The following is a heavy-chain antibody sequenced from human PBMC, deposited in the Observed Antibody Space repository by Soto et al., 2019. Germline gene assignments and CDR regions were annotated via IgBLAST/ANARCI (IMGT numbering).Heavy chain of an antibody. CDR3: ARDHGELLKLADY. CDR2: ISYDGSNK. Sequence: PGGSLRLSCAASGFTFSSYAMHWVRQAPGRGLEWVAVISYDGSNKYYADSVKGRFTISRDNSKNTLYLQMNSLRAEDTAVYYCARDHGELLKLADYWGQGTLVTVSS. V-gene: IGHV3-30-3*01. J-gene: IGHJ4*02. CDR1: GFTFSSYA. D-gene: IGHD1-26*01.